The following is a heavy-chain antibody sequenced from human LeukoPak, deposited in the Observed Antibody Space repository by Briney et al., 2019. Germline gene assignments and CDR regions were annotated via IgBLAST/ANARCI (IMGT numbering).Heavy chain of an antibody. CDR3: ARGSWPHGMDV. CDR2: IYYSVNT. Sequence: TSETLSLTCTVSGGSISSYYWSWIRQPPGKGLEWFGYIYYSVNTNYNPSLKSRVTISVDTSKNQFSLRLSSVTAADTAVYYCARGSWPHGMDVWGQGTTVTVSS. V-gene: IGHV4-59*01. CDR1: GGSISSYY. J-gene: IGHJ6*02.